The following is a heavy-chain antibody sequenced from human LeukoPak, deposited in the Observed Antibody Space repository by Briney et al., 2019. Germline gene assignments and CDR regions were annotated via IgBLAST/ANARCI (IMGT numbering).Heavy chain of an antibody. CDR3: AAGPLRYCSTTTCQADY. V-gene: IGHV3-7*03. CDR2: IKQDGSEK. CDR1: GFTFSTYW. Sequence: PGGSLRLSCGASGFTFSTYWMSWVRQAPGKGLEWVANIKQDGSEKYYVDSVRGRFTISRDNAKNSLYLQMNSLRAEDTAVYYCAAGPLRYCSTTTCQADYWGQGTLVTVSS. D-gene: IGHD2-2*01. J-gene: IGHJ4*02.